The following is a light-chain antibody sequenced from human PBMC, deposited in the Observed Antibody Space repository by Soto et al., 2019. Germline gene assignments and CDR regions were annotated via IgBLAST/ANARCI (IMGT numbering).Light chain of an antibody. V-gene: IGKV1-39*01. CDR3: QQSYSTLWT. Sequence: DIPLTQSQSSLSASVGHRFTIXYPASQSISSYLNWYQQKPGKAPKLLIYAASSLQSGVPSRFSGSGSGTDFTLTISSLQPEDFATYYCQQSYSTLWTFGQGTKVDIK. CDR1: QSISSY. J-gene: IGKJ1*01. CDR2: AAS.